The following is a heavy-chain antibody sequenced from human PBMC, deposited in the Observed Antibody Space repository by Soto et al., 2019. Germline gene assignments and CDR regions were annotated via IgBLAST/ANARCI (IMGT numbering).Heavy chain of an antibody. CDR2: ISYDGSNK. CDR3: ARERVPYSPPGRGATNY. J-gene: IGHJ4*02. Sequence: GGSLRLSCAASGFTFSSYAMHWVRQAPGKGLEWVAVISYDGSNKYYADSVKGRFTISRDNSKNTLYLQMNSLRAEDTAVYYCARERVPYSPPGRGATNYWGQGTLVTVSS. D-gene: IGHD1-26*01. V-gene: IGHV3-30*04. CDR1: GFTFSSYA.